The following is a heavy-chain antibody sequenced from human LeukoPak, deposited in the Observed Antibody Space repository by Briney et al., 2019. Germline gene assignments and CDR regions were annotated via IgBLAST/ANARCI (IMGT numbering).Heavy chain of an antibody. CDR2: IYYSGST. Sequence: SETLSLTCTVSGGSISSYYWSWIRQPPGKGLEWIGYIYYSGSTNYNPSLKSRVTISVDTSKNQFSLKLSSVTAADTAVYYCARRGRYDSSGYLVAFDIWGQGTMVTVSS. CDR3: ARRGRYDSSGYLVAFDI. J-gene: IGHJ3*02. V-gene: IGHV4-59*08. CDR1: GGSISSYY. D-gene: IGHD3-22*01.